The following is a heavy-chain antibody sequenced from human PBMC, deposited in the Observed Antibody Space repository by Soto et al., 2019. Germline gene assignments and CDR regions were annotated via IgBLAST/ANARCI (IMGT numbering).Heavy chain of an antibody. Sequence: EVQLVASGGGVVKPGGTLRLSCAASDFTFSNAWLNWVRQAPGQGLEWVGSINTTTAGGTTDYAAPVKGRFTISRDDSKSTLYLQMNSLNPEATAVYDCTTDTIVTWFGELLFPAYYCGLYVWGQGTTVTVSS. V-gene: IGHV3-15*07. D-gene: IGHD3-10*01. CDR1: DFTFSNAW. CDR3: TTDTIVTWFGELLFPAYYCGLYV. J-gene: IGHJ6*02. CDR2: INTTTAGGTT.